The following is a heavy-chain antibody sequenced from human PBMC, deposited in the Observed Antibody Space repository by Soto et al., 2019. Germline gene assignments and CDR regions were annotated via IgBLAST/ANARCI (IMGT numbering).Heavy chain of an antibody. CDR2: ISRSGSS. J-gene: IGHJ4*02. CDR3: AREYTYGSNFFDC. V-gene: IGHV4-31*03. CDR1: GGSISSAAYY. D-gene: IGHD5-18*01. Sequence: QVQLQESGPGLVKPSQTLSLSCTVSGGSISSAAYYWSWSRQHPGKGLEWIGYISRSGSSYYTPSLKSRVIISADTSKNQFSLNLTSVTAADTAVYYCAREYTYGSNFFDCWGQGALVTVSS.